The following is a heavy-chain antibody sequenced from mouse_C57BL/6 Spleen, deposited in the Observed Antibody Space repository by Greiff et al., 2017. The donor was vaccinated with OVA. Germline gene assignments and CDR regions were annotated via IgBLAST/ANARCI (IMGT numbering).Heavy chain of an antibody. Sequence: VKLVESGAELVKPGASVKISCKASGYAFSSYWMNWVKQRPGKGLEWIGQIYPGDGDTNYNGKFKGKATLTADKSSSTAYMQLSSLTSEDSAVYFCALIYYDYIYYAMDYWGQGTSVTVSS. V-gene: IGHV1-80*01. CDR2: IYPGDGDT. CDR3: ALIYYDYIYYAMDY. J-gene: IGHJ4*01. D-gene: IGHD2-4*01. CDR1: GYAFSSYW.